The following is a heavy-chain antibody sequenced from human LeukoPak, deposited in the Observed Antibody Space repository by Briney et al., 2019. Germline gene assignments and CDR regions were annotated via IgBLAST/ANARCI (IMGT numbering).Heavy chain of an antibody. D-gene: IGHD3-10*02. CDR2: IYSGGST. CDR1: GFTVSSNY. J-gene: IGHJ3*02. CDR3: GSPRTFSGRNVLDM. V-gene: IGHV3-66*01. Sequence: GGSLRLSCAASGFTVSSNYMSWVRQAPGKGLEWVSVIYSGGSTYYADSVKGRFTISRDNSKNTLYLQMNSLRAEDTAVYYCGSPRTFSGRNVLDMWGQGTMVTVSS.